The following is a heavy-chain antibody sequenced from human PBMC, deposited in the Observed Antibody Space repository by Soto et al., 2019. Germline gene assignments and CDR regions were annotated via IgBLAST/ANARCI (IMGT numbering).Heavy chain of an antibody. CDR3: VRDSPIGSTFSGYDGIDY. CDR1: GYTFTNYG. CDR2: INAYNGNT. J-gene: IGHJ4*02. Sequence: ASVKVSCKASGYTFTNYGINWVRQALGQGLEGMGWINAYNGNTNFAQRLQGRVTMTTEASTSTAYMELNSLRSEDTAVYYCVRDSPIGSTFSGYDGIDYWGQGTLVTVSS. V-gene: IGHV1-18*01. D-gene: IGHD5-12*01.